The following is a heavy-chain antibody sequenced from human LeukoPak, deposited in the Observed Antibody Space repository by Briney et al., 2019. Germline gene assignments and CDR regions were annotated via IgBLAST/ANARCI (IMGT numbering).Heavy chain of an antibody. V-gene: IGHV4-39*01. CDR3: ASEPYGSGSFLGAFDI. Sequence: SETLSLTCTVSGGSISSSSYYWGWIRQPPGKGLEWIGSIYYSGSTYYNPSLKSRVTISIDTSKNQFSLKLSSVTAADTAVYYCASEPYGSGSFLGAFDIWGQGKMVTVSS. CDR1: GGSISSSSYY. J-gene: IGHJ3*02. CDR2: IYYSGST. D-gene: IGHD3-10*01.